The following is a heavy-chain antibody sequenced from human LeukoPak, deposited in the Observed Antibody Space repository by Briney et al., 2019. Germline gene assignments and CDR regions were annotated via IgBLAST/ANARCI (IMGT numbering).Heavy chain of an antibody. CDR3: ARGGGLVPGTWFDP. D-gene: IGHD6-19*01. CDR1: GYTFTSYG. V-gene: IGHV1-18*01. CDR2: ISAYNGNT. Sequence: GASVKVSCKASGYTFTSYGISWVRQAPGQRLEWMGWISAYNGNTNYAQELQGRVTMTTDTSTSTAYLELRSLRSDDTAVYYCARGGGLVPGTWFDPWGQGTLVTVSS. J-gene: IGHJ5*02.